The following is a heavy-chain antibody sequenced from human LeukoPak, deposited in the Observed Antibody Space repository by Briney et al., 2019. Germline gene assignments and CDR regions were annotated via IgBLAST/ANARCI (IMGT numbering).Heavy chain of an antibody. J-gene: IGHJ5*02. D-gene: IGHD3-3*01. CDR3: TRPSYEFWKTRGNWFDP. CDR2: LRSKANSYAP. Sequence: GGSLRLSCAASGFTFSGSVMQWVAPASGKGLEGVGRLRSKANSYAPAYAASVNDRFTISRDASKNTAYLQMNSLKTEDTADYYCTRPSYEFWKTRGNWFDPWGQGTLVTVSS. CDR1: GFTFSGSV. V-gene: IGHV3-73*01.